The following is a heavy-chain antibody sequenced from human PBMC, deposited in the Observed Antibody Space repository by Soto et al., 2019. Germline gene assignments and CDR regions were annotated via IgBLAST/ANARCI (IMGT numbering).Heavy chain of an antibody. V-gene: IGHV3-30*18. CDR3: AKPDNSGSHHLDC. CDR1: GFTFSSYG. J-gene: IGHJ4*02. CDR2: ITDDGIRT. Sequence: PGGSLRLSCAASGFTFSSYGMHWVRQAPGKGLEWVAVITDDGIRTHYADSVKGRFTISRDISRNTLYLQMNSLRDEDTAVYYCAKPDNSGSHHLDCWGQGTLVTVS. D-gene: IGHD1-26*01.